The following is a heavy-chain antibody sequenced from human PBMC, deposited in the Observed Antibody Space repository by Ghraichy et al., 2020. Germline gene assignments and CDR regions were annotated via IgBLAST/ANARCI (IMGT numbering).Heavy chain of an antibody. CDR3: ARDPPPPGWYTMGPGDY. CDR2: INAGNGNT. CDR1: GYTFKSYN. Sequence: ASVKVSCKASGYTFKSYNMHWVRQAPGQRLEWLGWINAGNGNTKYSQKLQGRVTITRDTSATTVYMELSRVRSEDTAVYYCARDPPPPGWYTMGPGDYWGQGTLVTVSS. J-gene: IGHJ4*02. V-gene: IGHV1-3*01. D-gene: IGHD6-19*01.